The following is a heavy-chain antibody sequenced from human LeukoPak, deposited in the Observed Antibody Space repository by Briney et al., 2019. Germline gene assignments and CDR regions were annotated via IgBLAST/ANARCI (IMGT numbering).Heavy chain of an antibody. CDR2: IYPSGST. D-gene: IGHD2-15*01. CDR1: GDSISSGSYY. CDR3: ARGLGYCSGGSCYSFDY. J-gene: IGHJ4*02. V-gene: IGHV4-61*02. Sequence: PSETLSLTCTVSGDSISSGSYYWSWIRQPAGKGLEWIGRIYPSGSTNYNPSLKSRVTISVDTSKNQFSLKLSSVTAADTAVYYCARGLGYCSGGSCYSFDYWGQGTLVTVSS.